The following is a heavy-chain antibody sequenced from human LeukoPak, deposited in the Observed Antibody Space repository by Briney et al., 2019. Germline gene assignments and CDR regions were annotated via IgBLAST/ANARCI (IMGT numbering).Heavy chain of an antibody. CDR1: GGSISSGSYY. J-gene: IGHJ4*02. V-gene: IGHV4-61*02. Sequence: MASQTLSLTCTVSGGSISSGSYYWSWIRQPAGKGLEWIGRIYTSGSTNYNPSLKSRVTISVDTSKNQFSLKLSSVTAADTAVYYCARLGYCSSTSCYNSPFDYWGQGTLVTVSS. CDR3: ARLGYCSSTSCYNSPFDY. CDR2: IYTSGST. D-gene: IGHD2-2*02.